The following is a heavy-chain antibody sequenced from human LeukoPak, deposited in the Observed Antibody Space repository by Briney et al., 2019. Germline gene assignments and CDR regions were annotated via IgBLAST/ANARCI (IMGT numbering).Heavy chain of an antibody. D-gene: IGHD2-15*01. Sequence: GGSLRLSCAASGCIFSNHWMIWVRLAPGKGLLWVSRIDPDGVNTHYADSVKGRFTISRDNAKNTLYLQMNSLRAEDTAVYFCTRIVEGAFDSWGQGTMVTVSP. CDR3: TRIVEGAFDS. J-gene: IGHJ3*02. CDR1: GCIFSNHW. V-gene: IGHV3-74*01. CDR2: IDPDGVNT.